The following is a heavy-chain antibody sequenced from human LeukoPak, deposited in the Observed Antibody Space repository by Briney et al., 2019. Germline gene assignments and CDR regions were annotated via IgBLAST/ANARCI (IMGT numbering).Heavy chain of an antibody. J-gene: IGHJ4*02. Sequence: SVKVSCKASGGIFTNYAISWVRQAPGQGLEWMGRFIPISATGKYAQQFQGRLTITADKSTTTAYMELSGLRSDDTAVYYCASLTERGSGSYILDYWGQGTLVTVSS. V-gene: IGHV1-69*06. CDR2: FIPISATG. D-gene: IGHD3-10*01. CDR3: ASLTERGSGSYILDY. CDR1: GGIFTNYA.